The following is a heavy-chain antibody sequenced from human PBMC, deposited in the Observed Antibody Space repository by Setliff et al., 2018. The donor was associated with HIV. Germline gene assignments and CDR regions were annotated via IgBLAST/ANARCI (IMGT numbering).Heavy chain of an antibody. J-gene: IGHJ4*02. D-gene: IGHD2-21*01. CDR2: IIPILGIA. CDR1: GGTFSSYA. Sequence: SVKVSCKASGGTFSSYAISWVRQAPGQGLEWMGGIIPILGIANYAQKFQGRVTITADKSTSTAYMELSSLRSEDTAVYYCARDHQTMLWLDYWGQGTLVTVSS. CDR3: ARDHQTMLWLDY. V-gene: IGHV1-69*10.